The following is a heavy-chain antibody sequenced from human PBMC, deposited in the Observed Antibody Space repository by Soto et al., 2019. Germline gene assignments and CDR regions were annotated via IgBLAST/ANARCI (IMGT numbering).Heavy chain of an antibody. CDR3: ARSEERYSSSFYYYMAV. CDR1: GFTFSSYD. D-gene: IGHD6-13*01. Sequence: GGSLRLSCSASGFTFSSYDMHWVRKATGKGLEWVSAIGTAGDTYYPGSVKGRFTISRENAKNSLYLQMNSLRAGDTAVYYRARSEERYSSSFYYYMAVWGKGTTVTVSS. V-gene: IGHV3-13*01. CDR2: IGTAGDT. J-gene: IGHJ6*03.